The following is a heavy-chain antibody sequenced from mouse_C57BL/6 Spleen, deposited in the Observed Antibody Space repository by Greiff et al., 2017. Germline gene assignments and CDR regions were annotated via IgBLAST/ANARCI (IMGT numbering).Heavy chain of an antibody. CDR3: ARRYYGRYYAMDY. Sequence: VQLQQPGAELVRPGTSVKLSCKASGYTFTSYWMHWVKQRPGQGLEWIGVIDPSDSYTNYNQKFKGKATLTVDTSSSTAYMQLSSLTSEDSAGYYCARRYYGRYYAMDYWGQGTSVTVSS. CDR1: GYTFTSYW. CDR2: IDPSDSYT. D-gene: IGHD1-1*01. V-gene: IGHV1-59*01. J-gene: IGHJ4*01.